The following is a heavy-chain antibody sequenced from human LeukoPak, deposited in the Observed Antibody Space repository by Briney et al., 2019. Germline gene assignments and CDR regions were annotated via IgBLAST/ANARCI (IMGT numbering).Heavy chain of an antibody. Sequence: ASVKVSCKASGGTCSSYAISWVRQAPGQGLEWMGGIIPIFGTANYAQKFQGRVTITADESTSTAYMELSSLRSEDTAVYYCARSPHVDYCGGDCFIPRSFDYWGQGTLVTVSS. J-gene: IGHJ4*02. CDR1: GGTCSSYA. CDR3: ARSPHVDYCGGDCFIPRSFDY. D-gene: IGHD2-21*02. CDR2: IIPIFGTA. V-gene: IGHV1-69*13.